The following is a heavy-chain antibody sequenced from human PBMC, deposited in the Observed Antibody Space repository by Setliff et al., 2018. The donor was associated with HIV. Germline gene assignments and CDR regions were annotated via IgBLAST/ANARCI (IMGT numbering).Heavy chain of an antibody. CDR1: GYPFSGYY. D-gene: IGHD3-3*01. J-gene: IGHJ6*02. V-gene: IGHV1-69*06. Sequence: SVKVSCKASGYPFSGYYMHWVRQAPGHGLEWMGGITPLFGTSNYAQKFQGRVTITVDTSTSIVDMEISSLRSDDTAVYYCARAPTLFGVEYYYYFGMDVWGQGTTVTVSS. CDR2: ITPLFGTS. CDR3: ARAPTLFGVEYYYYFGMDV.